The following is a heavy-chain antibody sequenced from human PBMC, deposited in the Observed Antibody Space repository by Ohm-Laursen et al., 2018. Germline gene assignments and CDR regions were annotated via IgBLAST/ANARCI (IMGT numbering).Heavy chain of an antibody. D-gene: IGHD2-21*02. CDR3: AILGTARYYYGMDV. J-gene: IGHJ6*02. CDR1: GGTFSSYA. Sequence: SSVKVSCKASGGTFSSYAISWVRQAPGQGLEWMGGIIPIFGTANYAQKFQGRVTITADESTSTAYMELSSLRSEDTAVYYCAILGTARYYYGMDVWGQGTTVTVSS. V-gene: IGHV1-69*01. CDR2: IIPIFGTA.